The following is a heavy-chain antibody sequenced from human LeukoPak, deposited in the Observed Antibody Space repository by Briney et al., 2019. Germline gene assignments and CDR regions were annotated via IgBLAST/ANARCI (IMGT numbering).Heavy chain of an antibody. D-gene: IGHD3-10*01. V-gene: IGHV5-51*01. CDR2: IYPGDSDT. J-gene: IGHJ5*02. Sequence: SGESLKISCKGSGYSFTSYWIVWVRQMPGKGLEWMGIIYPGDSDTRYSPSFQGQVTISADKSISTAYLQWSSLKASDTAMYYWARSLSWFGELYLWGQGTLVTVSS. CDR3: ARSLSWFGELYL. CDR1: GYSFTSYW.